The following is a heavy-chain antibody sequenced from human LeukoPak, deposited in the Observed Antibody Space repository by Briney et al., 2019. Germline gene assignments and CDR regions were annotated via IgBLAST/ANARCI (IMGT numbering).Heavy chain of an antibody. CDR3: ARDPAGSGPYYYYYYMDV. J-gene: IGHJ6*03. D-gene: IGHD3-10*01. Sequence: PGGSLRLSCAASGFTFSSYSMNWVRQAPGKGLEWVSHISSSSSSTIYYADSVKGRFTISRDNAKNSLYLQMNSLRAEDTAVYYCARDPAGSGPYYYYYYMDVWGKGTTVTVSS. V-gene: IGHV3-48*01. CDR1: GFTFSSYS. CDR2: ISSSSSSTI.